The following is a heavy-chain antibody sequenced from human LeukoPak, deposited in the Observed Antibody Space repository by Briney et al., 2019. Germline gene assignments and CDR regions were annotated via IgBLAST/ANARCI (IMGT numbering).Heavy chain of an antibody. CDR3: ATLAAAVDY. V-gene: IGHV3-21*01. CDR1: GFTFSSYS. D-gene: IGHD6-13*01. J-gene: IGHJ4*02. Sequence: PGGSLRLSCAASGFTFSSYSMNWVRQAPGKGLEWVSSISSSSSYIYYADSVKGRFTISRDNAKNSPYLQMNSLRAEDTAVYYCATLAAAVDYWGQGTLVTVSS. CDR2: ISSSSSYI.